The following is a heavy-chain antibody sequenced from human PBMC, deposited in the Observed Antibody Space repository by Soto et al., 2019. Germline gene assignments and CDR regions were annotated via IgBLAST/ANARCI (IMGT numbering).Heavy chain of an antibody. CDR2: ISAYNGNT. V-gene: IGHV1-18*01. J-gene: IGHJ5*02. CDR3: ARNFRPLYDCGSYHESGFDL. Sequence: ASVKVSCKASGYTFTSYGISWVRQAPGQGLEWMGWISAYNGNTNYAQKLQGRVTMTTDTSTSTAYRELRSLRSDDTAVYYCARNFRPLYDCGSYHESGFDLSGQGTLGPVLS. D-gene: IGHD3-16*02. CDR1: GYTFTSYG.